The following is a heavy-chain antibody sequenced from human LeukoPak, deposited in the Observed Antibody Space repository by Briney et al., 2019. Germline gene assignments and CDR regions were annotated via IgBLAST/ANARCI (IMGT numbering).Heavy chain of an antibody. CDR3: ARYIVSYPHDAFDI. CDR2: IYYSGST. D-gene: IGHD1-26*01. J-gene: IGHJ3*02. Sequence: SETLSLTCTVSGGSISSYYRSWIRQPPGKGLEWIGYIYYSGSTSYNPSLKSRVTISVDTSKKQFSLKLSPVTAADTAFYYCARYIVSYPHDAFDIWGQGTMVTVSS. V-gene: IGHV4-59*01. CDR1: GGSISSYY.